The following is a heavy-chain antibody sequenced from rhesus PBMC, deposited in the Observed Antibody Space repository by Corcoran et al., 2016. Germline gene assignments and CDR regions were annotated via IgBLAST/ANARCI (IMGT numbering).Heavy chain of an antibody. Sequence: QVQLQESGPAVVNPSETLSLTCAVSGGSISSSIWWSWIRQSPGRGLEWMGGINGSVGHTEYNPSLKSRVTISKDTSKNQFFLNLNSVTAADTALYYWATGPVSQLDYWGQGVLLTVSS. J-gene: IGHJ4*01. D-gene: IGHD6-13*01. CDR1: GGSISSSIW. V-gene: IGHV4-93*01. CDR3: ATGPVSQLDY. CDR2: INGSVGHT.